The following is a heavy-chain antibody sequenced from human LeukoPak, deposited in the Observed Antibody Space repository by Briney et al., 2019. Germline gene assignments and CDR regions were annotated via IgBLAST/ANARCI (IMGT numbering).Heavy chain of an antibody. CDR2: MYFSGST. CDR3: ARVVVAGTVHYSDY. D-gene: IGHD2-15*01. V-gene: IGHV4-39*07. J-gene: IGHJ4*02. CDR1: GGSISSSSYY. Sequence: SETLSLTCNVSGGSISSSSYYWGWVRQPPGKGLEWIGSMYFSGSTYYNAALKIRLTISVDTSKNQFSLKLSSVTAADTAVYYCARVVVAGTVHYSDYWGQGTLVTVSS.